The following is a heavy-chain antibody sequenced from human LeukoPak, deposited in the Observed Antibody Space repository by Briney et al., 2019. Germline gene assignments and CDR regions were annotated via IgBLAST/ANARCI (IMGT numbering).Heavy chain of an antibody. V-gene: IGHV1-2*02. CDR2: INPNSGGT. J-gene: IGHJ6*03. CDR1: GYTFTGYY. Sequence: ASVKVSCKAPGYTFTGYYVHWVRQAPGQGLEWMGWINPNSGGTNYAQKLQGRVTMTRDTSISTAYMELSRLRSDDTAVYYCASTSSGWYPHYYYMDVWGKGTTVTVSS. D-gene: IGHD6-19*01. CDR3: ASTSSGWYPHYYYMDV.